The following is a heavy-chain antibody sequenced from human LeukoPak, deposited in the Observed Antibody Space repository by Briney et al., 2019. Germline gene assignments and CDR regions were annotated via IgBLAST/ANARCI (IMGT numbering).Heavy chain of an antibody. Sequence: ASVKVSCKASGYTFTSYDINWVRQATGQGLEWMGWMNPNSGNTGYAQKFQGRVIMTRNTSISTAYMELSSLRSEDTAVYYCARVYDFWSGYYDWFDPWGQGTLVTVSS. V-gene: IGHV1-8*01. D-gene: IGHD3-3*01. CDR1: GYTFTSYD. J-gene: IGHJ5*02. CDR2: MNPNSGNT. CDR3: ARVYDFWSGYYDWFDP.